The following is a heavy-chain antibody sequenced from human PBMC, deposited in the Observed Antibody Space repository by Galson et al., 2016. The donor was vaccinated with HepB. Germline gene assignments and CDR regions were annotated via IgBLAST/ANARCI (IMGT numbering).Heavy chain of an antibody. J-gene: IGHJ4*02. V-gene: IGHV1-69*13. CDR3: SGGDQSRHIAGPGLRIFDY. CDR2: IIPIFGTP. Sequence: SVKVSCKASGGTFTNYGFSWVRQAPGQGLQWIGGIIPIFGTPTYAQNFQGRVTITADESTSTAYMELTSLRSEDTAVYFCSGGDQSRHIAGPGLRIFDYWGPGTMVTVAS. D-gene: IGHD1-20*01. CDR1: GGTFTNYG.